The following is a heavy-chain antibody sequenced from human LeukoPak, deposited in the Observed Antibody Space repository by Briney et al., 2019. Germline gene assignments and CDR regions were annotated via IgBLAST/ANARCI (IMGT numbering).Heavy chain of an antibody. CDR3: ARELRPDPYSASSYNY. Sequence: QPGGSLRLXCAASGFTFSSYWMRWVRLAPGKGLEWVANIKQDGSEKYYVDSVTGRFTISRDNAKNSLYLQMNSLRAEDTAVYYCARELRPDPYSASSYNYWGQGILVTVSS. D-gene: IGHD6-13*01. CDR2: IKQDGSEK. V-gene: IGHV3-7*01. CDR1: GFTFSSYW. J-gene: IGHJ4*02.